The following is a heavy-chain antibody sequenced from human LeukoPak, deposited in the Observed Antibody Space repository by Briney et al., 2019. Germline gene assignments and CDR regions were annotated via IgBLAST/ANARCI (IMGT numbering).Heavy chain of an antibody. D-gene: IGHD1-26*01. J-gene: IGHJ4*02. Sequence: GGSLRLSCAASGFTFTSYAMSWVRQAPGKGLEWVSTMSGSGGSTFYADSVRGRFTISRDDSKNTLYLQMNSLRPEDTALYYCATKVGAGPGYWGQGTLVTVSS. V-gene: IGHV3-23*01. CDR2: MSGSGGST. CDR1: GFTFTSYA. CDR3: ATKVGAGPGY.